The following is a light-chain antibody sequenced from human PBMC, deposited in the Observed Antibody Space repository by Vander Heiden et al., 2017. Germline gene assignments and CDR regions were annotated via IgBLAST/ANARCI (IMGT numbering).Light chain of an antibody. CDR3: CSYAGSYTFLV. CDR2: DVS. CDR1: SSDVGSYNS. V-gene: IGLV2-11*01. J-gene: IGLJ3*02. Sequence: QSALTQPRSVSGSPGQSVTISCTGTSSDVGSYNSVYWYQQHPGKAPKLMIYDVSKRPSGVPDRFSGSKSGNTASLTISGLQAEDEADYYCCSYAGSYTFLVFGGGTKLTVL.